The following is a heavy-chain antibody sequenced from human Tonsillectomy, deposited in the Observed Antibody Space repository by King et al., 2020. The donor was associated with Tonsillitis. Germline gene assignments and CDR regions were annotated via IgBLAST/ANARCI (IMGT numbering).Heavy chain of an antibody. J-gene: IGHJ4*02. V-gene: IGHV3-30-3*01. CDR2: ISYDGSNK. Sequence: QLVQSGGGVVQPGRSLRLSCAASGFTFSSYAMHWVRQAPGKGLEWVAVISYDGSNKYYADSVKGRFTISRDNSKNTLYLQMNSLRAEDTAVYYCAGGPVSYYYGSGTDYWGQGTLVTVSS. CDR1: GFTFSSYA. D-gene: IGHD3-10*01. CDR3: AGGPVSYYYGSGTDY.